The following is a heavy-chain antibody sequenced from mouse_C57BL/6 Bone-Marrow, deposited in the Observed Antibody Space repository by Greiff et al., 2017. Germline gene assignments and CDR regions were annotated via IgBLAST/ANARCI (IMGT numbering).Heavy chain of an antibody. V-gene: IGHV1-55*01. Sequence: VQLQQPGAELVKPGASVTMSCKASGYTFTSYWITWVKQRPGQGLEWIGDIYPGSGSTNYNEKFKSKATLTVDTSSSTAYMQLSSLTSEDSAVYYCARFSNLLLRYSDYWGQGTTLTVSS. CDR2: IYPGSGST. J-gene: IGHJ2*01. CDR1: GYTFTSYW. CDR3: ARFSNLLLRYSDY. D-gene: IGHD1-1*01.